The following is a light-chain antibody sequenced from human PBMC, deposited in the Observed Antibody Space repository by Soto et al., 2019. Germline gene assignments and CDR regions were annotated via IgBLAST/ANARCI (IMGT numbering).Light chain of an antibody. CDR1: QSVTSNY. J-gene: IGKJ1*01. CDR3: QQYGGSPRT. Sequence: EIVLTQSPDTLSLSPGERATLSCRASQSVTSNYLALYQQKPGQAPRLLIYGASSRATGIPDRFSGSGSGTDFTLTISRLETEDFAVYYCQQYGGSPRTFGQGTKVEIK. V-gene: IGKV3-20*01. CDR2: GAS.